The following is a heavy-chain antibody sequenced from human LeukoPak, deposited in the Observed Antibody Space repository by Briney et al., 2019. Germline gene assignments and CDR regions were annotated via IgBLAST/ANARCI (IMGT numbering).Heavy chain of an antibody. CDR3: ARDTSFDY. D-gene: IGHD2/OR15-2a*01. V-gene: IGHV3-21*01. CDR1: GFSFTIYA. J-gene: IGHJ4*02. CDR2: ISSSSSYI. Sequence: PGGSLRLSCAASGFSFTIYAMTWVRQAPGKGLEWVSSISSSSSYIYYADSVKGRFTVSRDNAKNSLYLQMNSLRAEDTAVYYCARDTSFDYWGQGTLVTVSS.